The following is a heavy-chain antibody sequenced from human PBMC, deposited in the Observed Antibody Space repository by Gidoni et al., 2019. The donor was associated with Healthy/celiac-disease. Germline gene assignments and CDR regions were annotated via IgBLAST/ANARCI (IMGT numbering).Heavy chain of an antibody. J-gene: IGHJ4*02. CDR2: INHSGST. D-gene: IGHD6-13*01. V-gene: IGHV4-34*01. Sequence: QVQLQQWGAGLLKPSETLSLTCAVYGGSFSGYYWGWIRQPPGKGLEWIGEINHSGSTNYNPSLKSRVTISVDTSKNQFSLKLSSVTAADTAVYYCARGRTNRGYSRGHYFDYWGQGTLVTVSS. CDR1: GGSFSGYY. CDR3: ARGRTNRGYSRGHYFDY.